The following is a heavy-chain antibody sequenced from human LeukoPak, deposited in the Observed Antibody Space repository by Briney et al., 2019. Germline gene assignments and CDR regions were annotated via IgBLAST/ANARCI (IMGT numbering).Heavy chain of an antibody. CDR1: GFTFSSYG. CDR2: IWYDGSNK. Sequence: GGSLRLSCAASGFTFSSYGMHWVRQAPGKGLEWVAVIWYDGSNKYYADAVKGRFTISRDNSKNTLYVQMNSLRAEDTAVYYCASPSDSSSSGGMDVWGQGTTVTVSS. CDR3: ASPSDSSSSGGMDV. J-gene: IGHJ6*02. V-gene: IGHV3-33*03. D-gene: IGHD6-6*01.